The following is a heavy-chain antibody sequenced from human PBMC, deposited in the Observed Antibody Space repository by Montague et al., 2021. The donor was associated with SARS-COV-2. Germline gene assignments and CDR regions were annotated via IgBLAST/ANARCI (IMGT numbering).Heavy chain of an antibody. J-gene: IGHJ3*02. D-gene: IGHD3-3*01. Sequence: SLRLSCAASGFTFSSYAMSWVRQAPGKGLEWVSVIYSGGSSTYYADSVKGRFTISRDNSKNTLYLQMNSLRAEDTAVYYCAKDRTTIFGVVIIDQMWRDAFDIWGQGTMVTVSS. V-gene: IGHV3-23*03. CDR2: IYSGGSST. CDR3: AKDRTTIFGVVIIDQMWRDAFDI. CDR1: GFTFSSYA.